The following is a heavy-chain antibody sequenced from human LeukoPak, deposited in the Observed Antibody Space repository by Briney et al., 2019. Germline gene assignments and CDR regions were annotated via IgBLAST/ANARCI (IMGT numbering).Heavy chain of an antibody. V-gene: IGHV4-4*07. CDR3: ARSGGYSSSWSL. J-gene: IGHJ4*02. CDR1: GGSISSNY. Sequence: PSETLSLTCTVSGGSISSNYWSWIRQPAGKGLEWIGRIYMSERTNYNPSLKSRVTISVDTSKNQFSLKLNSVTAADTAVYYCARSGGYSSSWSLWGQGTLVTVSS. CDR2: IYMSERT. D-gene: IGHD6-13*01.